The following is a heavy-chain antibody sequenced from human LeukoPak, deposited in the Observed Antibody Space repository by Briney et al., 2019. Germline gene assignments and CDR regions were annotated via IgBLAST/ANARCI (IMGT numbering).Heavy chain of an antibody. J-gene: IGHJ4*02. D-gene: IGHD5-12*01. CDR2: ISGSGGST. Sequence: PGGSLRLSCAASGFTFSSYAMSWVRQAPGKGLEWVSSISGSGGSTYYADSLKGRFTLSRDNSQNPLYPQRNRLGAEDTAVYYCAKGPWRDDYFDYWGQATLVTVSS. V-gene: IGHV3-23*01. CDR3: AKGPWRDDYFDY. CDR1: GFTFSSYA.